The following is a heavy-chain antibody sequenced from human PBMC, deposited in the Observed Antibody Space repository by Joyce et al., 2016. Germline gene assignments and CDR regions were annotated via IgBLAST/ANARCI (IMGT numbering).Heavy chain of an antibody. D-gene: IGHD2-2*01. CDR3: VTGLCIGTACHWDDAFDV. CDR1: GFSFRNAW. Sequence: EVQLVESGGGLVKPGGSLRLSCAASGFSFRNAWVTWVRQATGKWLAWVGRYKSKRQGGTTDYAAPVKGRFTISRDDSRDRAYLQMNSLKSEDTGVYFCVTGLCIGTACHWDDAFDVWGQGTMVTVSS. J-gene: IGHJ3*01. V-gene: IGHV3-15*01. CDR2: YKSKRQGGTT.